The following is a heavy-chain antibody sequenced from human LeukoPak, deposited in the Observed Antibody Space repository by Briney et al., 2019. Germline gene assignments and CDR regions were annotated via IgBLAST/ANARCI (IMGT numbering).Heavy chain of an antibody. CDR1: GFTFSSYS. V-gene: IGHV3-21*01. CDR3: ARAGGYSNYGGYYFDY. Sequence: GGSLRLSCAASGFTFSSYSMNWVRQAPGKGLEWVSSISSSSSYIYYADSVKGRFTISRDNAKNSLYLQMNSLRAEDTAVYYCARAGGYSNYGGYYFDYWGQGTLVTVSS. D-gene: IGHD4-11*01. J-gene: IGHJ4*02. CDR2: ISSSSSYI.